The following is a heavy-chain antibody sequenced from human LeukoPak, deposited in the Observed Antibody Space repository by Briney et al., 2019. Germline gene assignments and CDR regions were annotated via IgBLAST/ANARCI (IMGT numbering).Heavy chain of an antibody. CDR2: IWYDGSNK. Sequence: AGGSLRLSCAASGFTFSSYGMHWVRQAPGKGLEWVAVIWYDGSNKCYADSVMGRFTISRDNAKNSLYLQMNSLRAEDTAVYYCARDRTAVKVLDYWGQGTLVTVSS. CDR3: ARDRTAVKVLDY. V-gene: IGHV3-33*01. J-gene: IGHJ4*02. D-gene: IGHD4-11*01. CDR1: GFTFSSYG.